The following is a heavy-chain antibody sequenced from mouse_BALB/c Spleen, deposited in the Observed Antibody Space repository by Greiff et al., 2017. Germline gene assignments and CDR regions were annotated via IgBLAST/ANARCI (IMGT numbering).Heavy chain of an antibody. D-gene: IGHD1-1*01. CDR3: TREDYYGSSFFDY. Sequence: DVQLVESGGGLVKPGGSLKLSCAASGFTFSSYTMSWVRQTPEKRLEWVATISSGGSYTYYPDSVKGRFTISRDNAKNTLYLQMSSLKSEDTAMYYCTREDYYGSSFFDYWGQGTTLTVSS. CDR1: GFTFSSYT. J-gene: IGHJ2*01. V-gene: IGHV5-6-4*01. CDR2: ISSGGSYT.